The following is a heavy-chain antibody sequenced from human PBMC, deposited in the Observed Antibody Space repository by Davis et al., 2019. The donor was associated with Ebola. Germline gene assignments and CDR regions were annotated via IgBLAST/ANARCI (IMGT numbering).Heavy chain of an antibody. J-gene: IGHJ4*02. CDR2: ISYDGSNK. CDR1: GFTFSSYG. CDR3: AVYDFWSGYYTGAFDY. Sequence: GESLKISCAASGFTFSSYGMHWVRQAPGKGLEWVAVISYDGSNKYYADSVKGRFTISRDNSKDTLYLQMNSLRAEDTAVYYCAVYDFWSGYYTGAFDYWGQGTPVTVSS. V-gene: IGHV3-30*03. D-gene: IGHD3-3*01.